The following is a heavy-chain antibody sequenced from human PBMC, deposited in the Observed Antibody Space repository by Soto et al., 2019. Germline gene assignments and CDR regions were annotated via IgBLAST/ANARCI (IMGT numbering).Heavy chain of an antibody. J-gene: IGHJ5*02. CDR1: GIYITSSY. CDR3: ARGRHWFGP. V-gene: IGHV4-59*01. Sequence: QMQLQESGPGLVKPSETLSLTCTVSGIYITSSYWNWIRQSPGKGLEWIGQISDSGGINYNTPLESRVTISTDTSKNQVSLTLTAVDAADTAVYFCARGRHWFGPWGQGTLVTVPS. CDR2: ISDSGGI.